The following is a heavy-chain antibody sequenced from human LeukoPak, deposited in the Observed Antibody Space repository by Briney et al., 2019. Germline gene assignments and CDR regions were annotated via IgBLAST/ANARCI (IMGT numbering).Heavy chain of an antibody. Sequence: SETLSLTCTVSGGSINIGTYYWSWIRQPAGKGLEWIGRIYPTDITTYNPSLKSRVTLSVDTSKNQFSLKVNSVTAADAAVYYCARGPGQLTSECFDSWGQGILVTVSS. CDR2: IYPTDIT. V-gene: IGHV4-61*02. CDR3: ARGPGQLTSECFDS. CDR1: GGSINIGTYY. J-gene: IGHJ5*01. D-gene: IGHD6-13*01.